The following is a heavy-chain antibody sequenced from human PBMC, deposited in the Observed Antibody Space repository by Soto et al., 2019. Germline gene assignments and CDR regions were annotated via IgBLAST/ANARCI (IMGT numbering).Heavy chain of an antibody. D-gene: IGHD3-22*01. CDR2: IKSDGSYT. CDR3: ATGGSGYFTY. J-gene: IGHJ4*02. Sequence: EVQLVESGGGLVQPGGSLRLSCAASGFTFNTYWMQWVRQAPGKGLVWVSRIKSDGSYTNYADSVEGRFTISRDNAKNTLVLQMNSLGAEDTAVYYCATGGSGYFTYWGQGTPVTVSS. V-gene: IGHV3-74*01. CDR1: GFTFNTYW.